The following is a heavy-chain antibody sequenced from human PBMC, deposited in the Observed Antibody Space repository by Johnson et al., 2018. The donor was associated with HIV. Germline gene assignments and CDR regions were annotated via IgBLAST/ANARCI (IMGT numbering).Heavy chain of an antibody. V-gene: IGHV3-66*01. J-gene: IGHJ3*02. D-gene: IGHD6-19*01. CDR2: IFSGGTT. CDR1: GFTVSSNY. Sequence: VQLVESGGGVVQPGGSLRLSCAASGFTVSSNYMTWVRQAPGKGLEWVSVIFSGGTTYYADSVKGRFIISRDNSKNTLYLQMNSLRAEDTALYYCAKDRSTGWYPAFDIWGQGTMVTVSS. CDR3: AKDRSTGWYPAFDI.